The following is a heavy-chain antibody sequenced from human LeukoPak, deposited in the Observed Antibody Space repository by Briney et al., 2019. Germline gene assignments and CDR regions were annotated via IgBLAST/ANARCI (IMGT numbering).Heavy chain of an antibody. CDR2: MYYSGST. J-gene: IGHJ4*02. CDR3: AREGYSRSPLNY. V-gene: IGHV4-59*01. CDR1: GGSISSYY. Sequence: PSETLSLTCTVSGGSISSYYWSWIRQPPGKGLEWIGYMYYSGSTNYNPSLKSRVTISVDTSKNQFSLKLSSVTAADTAVYYCAREGYSRSPLNYWGQGTLVTVSS. D-gene: IGHD6-13*01.